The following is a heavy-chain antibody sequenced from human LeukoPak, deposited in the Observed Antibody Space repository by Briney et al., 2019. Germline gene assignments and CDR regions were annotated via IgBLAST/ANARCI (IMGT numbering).Heavy chain of an antibody. Sequence: PSETLSLTCTVSGGSISSYYWSWIRQPPGKGLEWIGYIYYSGSTNCNPSLKSRVTISVDTSKNQFSLKLSSVTAADTAVYYCASEDSKDWGQGTLVTVSS. V-gene: IGHV4-59*08. J-gene: IGHJ4*02. D-gene: IGHD3/OR15-3a*01. CDR3: ASEDSKD. CDR1: GGSISSYY. CDR2: IYYSGST.